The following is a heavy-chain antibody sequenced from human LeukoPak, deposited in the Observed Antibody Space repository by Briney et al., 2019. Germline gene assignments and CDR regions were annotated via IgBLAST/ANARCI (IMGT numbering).Heavy chain of an antibody. D-gene: IGHD3-10*01. Sequence: ASVKVSCKASGYTFTSYGFSWVRQATGQGLEWMGWMNPNSGNTGYAQKFQGRVTMTRNTSISTAYMELSSLRSDDTAVYYCARDQGRYYGSGSYSSGFDPWGQGTLVTVSS. CDR3: ARDQGRYYGSGSYSSGFDP. CDR2: MNPNSGNT. CDR1: GYTFTSYG. V-gene: IGHV1-8*01. J-gene: IGHJ5*02.